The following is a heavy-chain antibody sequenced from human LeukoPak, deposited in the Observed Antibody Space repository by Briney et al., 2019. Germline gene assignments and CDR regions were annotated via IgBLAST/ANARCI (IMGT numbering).Heavy chain of an antibody. CDR1: GLTFINYG. CDR2: IRSDGSNK. Sequence: GGSLRLSCAASGLTFINYGIHWVRQAPGKGLEWVAFIRSDGSNKYYADSVKGRFTISRDNSKNTLYLQMNSLRTEDTAVYYCARGYFAVGAFDIWGQGTMVTVSS. CDR3: ARGYFAVGAFDI. D-gene: IGHD3-3*01. V-gene: IGHV3-30*02. J-gene: IGHJ3*02.